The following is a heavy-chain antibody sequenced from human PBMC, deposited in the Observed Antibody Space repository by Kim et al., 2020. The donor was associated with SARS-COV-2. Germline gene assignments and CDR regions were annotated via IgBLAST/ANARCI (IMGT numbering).Heavy chain of an antibody. CDR2: ISYDGSNK. CDR1: GFTFSSYA. V-gene: IGHV3-30*04. Sequence: GGSLRLSCAASGFTFSSYAMHWVRQAPGKGLEWVAVISYDGSNKYYADSVKGRFTISRDNSKNTLYLQMNSLRAEDTAVYYCARGVTSCCRGYFDYWGQG. CDR3: ARGVTSCCRGYFDY. J-gene: IGHJ4*02. D-gene: IGHD2-2*01.